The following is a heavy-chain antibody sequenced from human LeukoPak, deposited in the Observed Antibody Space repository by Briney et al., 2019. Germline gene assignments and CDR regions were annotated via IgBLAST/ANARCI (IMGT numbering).Heavy chain of an antibody. CDR2: ISSNSGNI. CDR3: AKGRAAVEYYYYYGLDV. D-gene: IGHD6-13*01. Sequence: GGSLRLSCAASGFTFDDNAMHWVRQAPGKGLEWVSGISSNSGNIGYADSVKGRFTISRDNAKNSLYLQMDSLRAEDTALYYCAKGRAAVEYYYYYGLDVWGQGTTVTVSS. J-gene: IGHJ6*02. CDR1: GFTFDDNA. V-gene: IGHV3-9*01.